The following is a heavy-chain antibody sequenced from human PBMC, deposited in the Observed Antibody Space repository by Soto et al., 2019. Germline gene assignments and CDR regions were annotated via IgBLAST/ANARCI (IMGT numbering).Heavy chain of an antibody. V-gene: IGHV5-10-1*01. CDR2: IDPSDSYT. D-gene: IGHD1-1*01. CDR1: GYSFTRYW. CDR3: ARERATTSYYYYYGMDV. J-gene: IGHJ6*02. Sequence: GESLKISCKGSGYSFTRYWISWVRQMPGKGLEWMGRIDPSDSYTNYSPSFQGHVTISADKSISTAYLQWSSLKASDTAMYYCARERATTSYYYYYGMDVWGQGTTVTVSS.